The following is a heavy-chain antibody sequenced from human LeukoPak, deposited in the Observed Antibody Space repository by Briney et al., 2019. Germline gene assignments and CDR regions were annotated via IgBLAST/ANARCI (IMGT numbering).Heavy chain of an antibody. CDR1: GFSFRDYW. J-gene: IGHJ4*02. Sequence: GGSLRLSCVASGFSFRDYWMTWVRQAPGKGLEWVSFISGSGDTTYYADSVKGRFTISRDSSKNTLYLQMNSLRAEDTAVYYCAKSRGESRGASNYWGQGTLVTVSS. CDR2: ISGSGDTT. D-gene: IGHD1-26*01. CDR3: AKSRGESRGASNY. V-gene: IGHV3-23*01.